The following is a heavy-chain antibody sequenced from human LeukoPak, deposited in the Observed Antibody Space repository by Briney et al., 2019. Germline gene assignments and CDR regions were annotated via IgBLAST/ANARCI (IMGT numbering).Heavy chain of an antibody. J-gene: IGHJ3*02. CDR3: ARLDHSSGWYGGDDAFDI. V-gene: IGHV3-66*01. Sequence: PGGSLRLSCAASGFTVSSNYMSWVRQAPGKGLEWVSVIYSGGSTYYADSVKGRFTISRDNSKNTLYLQMNSLRAEDTAVYYCARLDHSSGWYGGDDAFDIWGQGTMVTVSS. CDR1: GFTVSSNY. CDR2: IYSGGST. D-gene: IGHD6-19*01.